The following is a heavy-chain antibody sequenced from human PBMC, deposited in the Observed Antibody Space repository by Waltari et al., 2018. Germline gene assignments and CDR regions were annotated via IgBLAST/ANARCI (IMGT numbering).Heavy chain of an antibody. J-gene: IGHJ4*02. CDR1: GFIFSRFW. CDR3: ATSEAAAGND. CDR2: IKHDGSAK. V-gene: IGHV3-7*01. D-gene: IGHD6-13*01. Sequence: EVQLVESGGGLVQPGGSLRLSCAAPGFIFSRFWMSWVRQAPGKGLEWVANIKHDGSAKYYVESVKGRFTISRNNAENSLYLQMNSLRADDTAVYYCATSEAAAGNDWGQGTLVSVSS.